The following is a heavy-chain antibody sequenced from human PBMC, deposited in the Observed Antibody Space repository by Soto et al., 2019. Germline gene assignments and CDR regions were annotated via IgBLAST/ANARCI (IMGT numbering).Heavy chain of an antibody. D-gene: IGHD1-26*01. J-gene: IGHJ3*02. CDR3: AREVKGATDI. Sequence: SDTLSLTCTVSGGSVGLGSYYWSWIRQPPGKGLEWIGYIYYSGSTNYNPTLKSRVTISVDTSKNQFSLKLSSVTAADTAVYYCAREVKGATDIWGQGTMVTVSS. CDR1: GGSVGLGSYY. V-gene: IGHV4-61*01. CDR2: IYYSGST.